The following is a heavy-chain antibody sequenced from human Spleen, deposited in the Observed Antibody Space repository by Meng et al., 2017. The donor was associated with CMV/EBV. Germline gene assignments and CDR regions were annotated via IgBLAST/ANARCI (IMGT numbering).Heavy chain of an antibody. V-gene: IGHV3-30*02. J-gene: IGHJ6*02. CDR3: AKNSGSYHYYYGMDV. CDR1: GFTFSSYG. Sequence: GESLKISCVASGFTFSSYGMHWVRQAPGKGLEWVAFIRYDGSNKYYADSVKGRFTISRDNSKNTLYLQMNSLRAEDTAVYYCAKNSGSYHYYYGMDVWGQGTTVTVSS. D-gene: IGHD1-26*01. CDR2: IRYDGSNK.